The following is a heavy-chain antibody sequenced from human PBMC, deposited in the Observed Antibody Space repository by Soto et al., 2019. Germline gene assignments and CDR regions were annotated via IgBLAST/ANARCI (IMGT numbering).Heavy chain of an antibody. D-gene: IGHD3-22*01. Sequence: QVQLVESGGGVVQPGRSLRLSCAASGFTFSRYGMHWVRQAPGKGLEWVAVISYDGSNKYYADSVKGRFTISRDNSKNTLYLQMNSLRAEDTAVYYCAKDHSEHSGYYDYWGQGTLVTVSS. CDR2: ISYDGSNK. V-gene: IGHV3-30*18. CDR1: GFTFSRYG. J-gene: IGHJ4*02. CDR3: AKDHSEHSGYYDY.